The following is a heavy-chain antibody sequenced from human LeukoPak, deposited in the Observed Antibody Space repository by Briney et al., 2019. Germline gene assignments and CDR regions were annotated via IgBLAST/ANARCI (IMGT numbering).Heavy chain of an antibody. CDR2: IKEDGSEK. J-gene: IGHJ4*02. CDR1: GFTFRNDW. CDR3: ARDAWGITPLDH. Sequence: PGGSLRLSCATSGFTFRNDWMAWVRQAPGKGLEWVANIKEDGSEKYYVDSVKGRSTISRDNVKNLLYLQMNSLRVEDTAVYYCARDAWGITPLDHWGQGTRVTVSS. D-gene: IGHD1-20*01. V-gene: IGHV3-7*01.